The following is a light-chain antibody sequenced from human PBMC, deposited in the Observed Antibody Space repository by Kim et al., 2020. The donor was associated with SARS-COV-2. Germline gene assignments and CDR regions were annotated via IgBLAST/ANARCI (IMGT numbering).Light chain of an antibody. CDR3: QQYGSSPFT. Sequence: EIVLTQSPGTLSLSPGERATLSCRASQSVSSSYLAWYQQKPGQAPRLLIYGASSSATGIPDRFSGSGSGTDFTLTISRLEPEDFAVYYCQQYGSSPFTFGPRTKVDIK. CDR1: QSVSSSY. J-gene: IGKJ3*01. CDR2: GAS. V-gene: IGKV3-20*01.